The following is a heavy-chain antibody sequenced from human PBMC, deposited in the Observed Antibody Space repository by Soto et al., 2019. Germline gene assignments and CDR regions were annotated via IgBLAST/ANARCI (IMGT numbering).Heavy chain of an antibody. J-gene: IGHJ4*02. V-gene: IGHV1-18*01. D-gene: IGHD3-22*01. CDR2: ISAYNGNT. CDR1: GYHFTSYG. Sequence: ASVKVSCQASGYHFTSYGISWVRQAPGQGLEWMGWISAYNGNTNYAQKLQGRVTMTTDTSTSTAYMELRSLRSDGTAVYYCARDKNTYYYDSSGYFDYWGQGTLVTVSS. CDR3: ARDKNTYYYDSSGYFDY.